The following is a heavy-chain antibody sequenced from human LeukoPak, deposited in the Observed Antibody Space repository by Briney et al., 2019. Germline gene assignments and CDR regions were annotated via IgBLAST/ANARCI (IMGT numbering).Heavy chain of an antibody. CDR2: ISSSSSTI. Sequence: GGSLRLSCAASGFTFSSYSMNWVRQAPGKGLEWVSYISSSSSTIYYADSVKGRFTISRDNAKNSLYLQMNSLRAEDTAIYYCAKLTYRYFGSGSYSIDYWGQGTLVTVSS. V-gene: IGHV3-48*04. D-gene: IGHD3-10*01. CDR3: AKLTYRYFGSGSYSIDY. J-gene: IGHJ4*02. CDR1: GFTFSSYS.